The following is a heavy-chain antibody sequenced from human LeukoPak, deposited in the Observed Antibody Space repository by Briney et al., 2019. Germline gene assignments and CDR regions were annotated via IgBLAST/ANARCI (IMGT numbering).Heavy chain of an antibody. J-gene: IGHJ3*02. D-gene: IGHD1-26*01. CDR3: ARVGYGGGYLGAFDI. CDR1: GYTFTTYW. V-gene: IGHV5-51*01. CDR2: IYSGDSDT. Sequence: TGESLKISCKGSGYTFTTYWIGWVRQLPGKGLEWMGIIYSGDSDTRYSPSFQGQVTISVDKSINTAYLQWNNLEASDTAMYYCARVGYGGGYLGAFDIWGQGTKLIVSS.